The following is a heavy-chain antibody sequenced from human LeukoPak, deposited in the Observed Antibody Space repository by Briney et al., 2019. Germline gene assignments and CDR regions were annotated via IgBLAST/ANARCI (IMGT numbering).Heavy chain of an antibody. CDR1: GYTFTSYA. Sequence: ASVKVSCKASGYTFTSYAMHWVRQAPGQRLEWMGWINAGNGNTKYSQKFQGRVTITRDTSASTAYMELSSLRSEDTAVYYCARGSGWYGWGLDYWGQGTLVTVSS. V-gene: IGHV1-3*01. CDR2: INAGNGNT. CDR3: ARGSGWYGWGLDY. J-gene: IGHJ4*02. D-gene: IGHD6-13*01.